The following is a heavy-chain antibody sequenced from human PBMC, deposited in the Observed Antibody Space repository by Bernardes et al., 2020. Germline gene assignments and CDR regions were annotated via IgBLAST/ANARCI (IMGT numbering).Heavy chain of an antibody. CDR3: AQIGPRAVDS. CDR1: GFSLTTPGMR. CDR2: AEKNND. J-gene: IGHJ4*02. V-gene: IGHV2-70*04. Sequence: SGPTLLKPTQTLTLTCTFSGFSLTTPGMRVTWLRQPPGTALEWLARAEKNNDFYSTSLKARLTISKDISRNQVVLTMTNMDPVDTATYYCAQIGPRAVDSWGQGTLVTVSS. D-gene: IGHD3-10*01.